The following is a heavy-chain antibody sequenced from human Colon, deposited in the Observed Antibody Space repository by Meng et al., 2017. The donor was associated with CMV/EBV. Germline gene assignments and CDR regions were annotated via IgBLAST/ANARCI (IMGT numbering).Heavy chain of an antibody. CDR3: ARAADYYDSSGYSY. CDR1: GYTFTGYY. CDR2: INPNSGGT. Sequence: ASVKVSCKASGYTFTGYYMHWVRQAPGHGLEWMGWINPNSGGTNYAQKFRGRVTMTRDTSISTAYMELSRLRSDDTAVYYCARAADYYDSSGYSYWGQGTLVTVSS. D-gene: IGHD3-22*01. J-gene: IGHJ4*02. V-gene: IGHV1-2*02.